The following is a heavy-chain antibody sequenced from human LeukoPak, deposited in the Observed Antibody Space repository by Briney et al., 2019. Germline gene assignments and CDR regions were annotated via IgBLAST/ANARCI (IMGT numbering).Heavy chain of an antibody. Sequence: GGSLRLSCAASGFTFSNYSMNWVRQAPGKGLEWVSYISSSSNTIYYADSVKGRFTISRDNAKNSLFLQMNSLRAEDTAVYYCASGVSSTSCYVDYWGQGTLVTVSS. CDR3: ASGVSSTSCYVDY. CDR2: ISSSSNTI. CDR1: GFTFSNYS. D-gene: IGHD2-2*01. J-gene: IGHJ4*02. V-gene: IGHV3-48*04.